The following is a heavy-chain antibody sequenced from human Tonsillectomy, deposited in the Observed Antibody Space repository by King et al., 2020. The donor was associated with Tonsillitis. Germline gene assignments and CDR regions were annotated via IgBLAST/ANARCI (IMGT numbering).Heavy chain of an antibody. CDR3: SRIPGTSWKPNLFDY. D-gene: IGHD1-14*01. V-gene: IGHV3-49*03. CDR2: IRRKAYGATT. CDR1: GFPFVDYG. J-gene: IGHJ4*02. Sequence: VQLVESGGGLVQPGRSLRLSCTTSGFPFVDYGMSWFRQAPGKRLEWVGFIRRKAYGATTEYAASVQGRIAISTDDSKSIAYLQMNRLKTEDSAIYYCSRIPGTSWKPNLFDYWGQGILVAVSS.